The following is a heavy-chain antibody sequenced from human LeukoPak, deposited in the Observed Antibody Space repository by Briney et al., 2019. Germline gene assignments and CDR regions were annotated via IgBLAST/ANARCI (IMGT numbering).Heavy chain of an antibody. V-gene: IGHV1-18*01. CDR2: ISAYNGNT. Sequence: ASVKVSCKASGYTFTSYGISWVRQAPGQGLGWMGWISAYNGNTNYAQKLQGRVTMTTDTSTSTAYMELRSLRSDDTAAYYCARDWDYSGSYWERLPLDYWGQGTLVTVSS. D-gene: IGHD1-26*01. CDR1: GYTFTSYG. J-gene: IGHJ4*02. CDR3: ARDWDYSGSYWERLPLDY.